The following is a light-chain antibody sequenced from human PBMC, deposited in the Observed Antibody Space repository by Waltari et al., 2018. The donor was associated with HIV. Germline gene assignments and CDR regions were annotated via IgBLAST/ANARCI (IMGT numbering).Light chain of an antibody. CDR2: VNSDGSH. CDR1: SGHTTYA. J-gene: IGLJ2*01. CDR3: QTWGTGIVV. V-gene: IGLV4-69*01. Sequence: QLVLTQSPSASASLTPSVNPTCTPTSGHTTYAIAWPQQQPAKGPRFLMKVNSDGSHTRGDGIPDRFAGSSSGAQRYLTISSLQSADEADYYCQTWGTGIVVFGGGTKLTVL.